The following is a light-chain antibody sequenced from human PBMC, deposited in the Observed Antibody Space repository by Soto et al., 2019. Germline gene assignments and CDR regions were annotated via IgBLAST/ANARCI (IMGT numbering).Light chain of an antibody. Sequence: QSALTQPRSVSGSPGQSVTISCTGTSSDVGGYHYVSWYQQHPGKAPKLMIYDVSKRPSGVPDRFSGSNSGNTASLTISGLQAEAEADYYCCSYAPSYPDVFGTRTKVTVL. V-gene: IGLV2-11*01. J-gene: IGLJ1*01. CDR3: CSYAPSYPDV. CDR1: SSDVGGYHY. CDR2: DVS.